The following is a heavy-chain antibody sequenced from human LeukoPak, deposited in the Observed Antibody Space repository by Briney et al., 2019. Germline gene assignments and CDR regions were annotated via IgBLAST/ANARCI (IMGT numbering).Heavy chain of an antibody. J-gene: IGHJ3*02. CDR1: GYSFTSYR. Sequence: GESLKISCKDSGYSFTSYRISWVRQMPGKGLEWMGRIDPSDSYTNYSPSFQGHVTISADKSISTVYLQWSSLKASDIAIYYCARHLTFHSSGYYDAFDIWGQGTMVTVSS. D-gene: IGHD3-22*01. V-gene: IGHV5-10-1*01. CDR3: ARHLTFHSSGYYDAFDI. CDR2: IDPSDSYT.